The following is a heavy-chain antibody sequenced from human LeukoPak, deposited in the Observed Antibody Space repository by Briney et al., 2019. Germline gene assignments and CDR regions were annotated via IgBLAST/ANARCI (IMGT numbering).Heavy chain of an antibody. D-gene: IGHD3-22*01. J-gene: IGHJ4*02. Sequence: GASVTVSCTASGGTFSSYASSWVRQAPGQGLEWMGRIIPILGIPNYAQKFQGRVTITADKSTSTAYMELSSLRSEDTAVYYCARYCPRPYYYDSSGYYGWGQGTLVTVSS. CDR3: ARYCPRPYYYDSSGYYG. V-gene: IGHV1-69*04. CDR1: GGTFSSYA. CDR2: IIPILGIP.